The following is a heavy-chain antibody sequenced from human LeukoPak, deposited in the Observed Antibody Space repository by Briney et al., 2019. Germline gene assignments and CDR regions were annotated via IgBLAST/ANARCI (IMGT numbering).Heavy chain of an antibody. CDR2: ISSSGSTR. J-gene: IGHJ4*02. Sequence: GGSLRLSCAASGFTFSSYEMNWVRQAPGKGLEWVSYISSSGSTRYYADSVKGRFTVSRDNAKNSLYLQMNSLRAEDTAVYYCARGLRAIYGDYFDYWGQGTLVTVSS. CDR3: ARGLRAIYGDYFDY. CDR1: GFTFSSYE. V-gene: IGHV3-48*03. D-gene: IGHD4-17*01.